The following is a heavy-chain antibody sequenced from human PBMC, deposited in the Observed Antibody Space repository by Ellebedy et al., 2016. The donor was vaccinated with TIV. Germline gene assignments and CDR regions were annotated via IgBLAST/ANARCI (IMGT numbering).Heavy chain of an antibody. Sequence: MPSETLSLTCTVSGGSISTYYWRWIRQPPGQGLEWIGYIYYSGYTEYNPSLKSRVTISLDTSKDQFSLRLSSVTAADTAVYYCARGPLRYFDWVYYYHGMDVWGQGTTVTVSS. CDR1: GGSISTYY. CDR2: IYYSGYT. D-gene: IGHD3-9*01. V-gene: IGHV4-59*08. J-gene: IGHJ6*02. CDR3: ARGPLRYFDWVYYYHGMDV.